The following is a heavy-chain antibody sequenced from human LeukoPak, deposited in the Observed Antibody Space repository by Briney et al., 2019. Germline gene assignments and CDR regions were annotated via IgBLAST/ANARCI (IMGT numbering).Heavy chain of an antibody. D-gene: IGHD6-13*01. Sequence: ASVKVSCKASGYTFTAYYMHWLRQAPGQGLEWMGWINPNSGGTKYAQKFQGRVTMTRDTSISTAYMEVSRLRSDDTAVYYCARSGGEQQLAFDYWGQGTLVTVSS. CDR3: ARSGGEQQLAFDY. J-gene: IGHJ4*02. CDR1: GYTFTAYY. V-gene: IGHV1-2*02. CDR2: INPNSGGT.